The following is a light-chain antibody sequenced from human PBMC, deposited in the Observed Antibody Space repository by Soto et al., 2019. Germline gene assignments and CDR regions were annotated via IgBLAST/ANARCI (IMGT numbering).Light chain of an antibody. CDR2: GAS. Sequence: EIVMTQSPATLSVSPGERATLSCRASQSVSSNLAWYQQKPGQAPWLLIYGASTRATGIPARFSGSGSGTEFTLTISSLQSEDFAVYYCQQYNNWRRTFGQGTKVEIK. CDR3: QQYNNWRRT. V-gene: IGKV3-15*01. J-gene: IGKJ1*01. CDR1: QSVSSN.